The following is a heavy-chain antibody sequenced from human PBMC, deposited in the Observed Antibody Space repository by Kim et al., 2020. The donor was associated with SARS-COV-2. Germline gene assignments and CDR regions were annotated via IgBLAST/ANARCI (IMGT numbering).Heavy chain of an antibody. J-gene: IGHJ4*02. CDR1: GFTFSNYA. V-gene: IGHV3-23*01. CDR3: AESLISWYGDFFDW. CDR2: ISGNGGGT. D-gene: IGHD6-13*01. Sequence: GGSLRLSCAASGFTFSNYAMSWVRQAPGKGLEWVSGISGNGGGTYYADSVTGRFTISRENSKNTLYLQMNSLRAEDTAVYYSAESLISWYGDFFDWWGQGTLVTVSA.